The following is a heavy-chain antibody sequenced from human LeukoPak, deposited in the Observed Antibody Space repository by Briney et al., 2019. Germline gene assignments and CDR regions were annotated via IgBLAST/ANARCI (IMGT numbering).Heavy chain of an antibody. Sequence: PSETLSLTCAVSGYSISSGYYWGWIRQPPGKGLEWIGSIYHSGSTYYNPSLKSRVTISVDTSKNQFSLKLSSVTAADTAVYYCARLQSWELLSVSAFDIWGQGTMVTVSS. D-gene: IGHD1-26*01. V-gene: IGHV4-38-2*01. J-gene: IGHJ3*02. CDR3: ARLQSWELLSVSAFDI. CDR2: IYHSGST. CDR1: GYSISSGYY.